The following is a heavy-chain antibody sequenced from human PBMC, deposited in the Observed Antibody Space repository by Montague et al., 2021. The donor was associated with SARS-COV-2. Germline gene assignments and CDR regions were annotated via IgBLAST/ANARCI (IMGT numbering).Heavy chain of an antibody. D-gene: IGHD5-24*01. V-gene: IGHV4-39*01. CDR1: GGSISSSYYY. J-gene: IGHJ4*02. Sequence: SETLSLTCTVSGGSISSSYYYWGCNRQPQGKGLEWKGSNYDSGSYYYNLSIKSRVTISVDTYKNQFSLILSSVTAADTAVYYCARHGRRWLQIRPNYFDYWGQGTLVTVSS. CDR2: NYDSGSY. CDR3: ARHGRRWLQIRPNYFDY.